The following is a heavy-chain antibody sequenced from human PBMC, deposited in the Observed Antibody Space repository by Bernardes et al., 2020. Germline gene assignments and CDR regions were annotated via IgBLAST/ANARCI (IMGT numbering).Heavy chain of an antibody. CDR1: GYTFSSYA. Sequence: SVKVSCKASGYTFSSYALSWVRQAPGQGLEWMGWIIPIFGTANYAQKFQGRVTITADESTSTAYMELSSLRSEDTAVYYCASYNYYDSSGDMYYFDYWGQGTLVTVSS. CDR3: ASYNYYDSSGDMYYFDY. CDR2: IIPIFGTA. V-gene: IGHV1-69*13. J-gene: IGHJ4*02. D-gene: IGHD3-22*01.